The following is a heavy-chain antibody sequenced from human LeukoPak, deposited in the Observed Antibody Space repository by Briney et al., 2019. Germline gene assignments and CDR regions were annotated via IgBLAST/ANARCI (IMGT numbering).Heavy chain of an antibody. CDR2: IKQDGTGK. Sequence: GGSLRLSCAASGFTFSSFWMSWVRQAPGKGLEWVANIKQDGTGKYYVDSVKGRFTISRDNAQNSLYLQMNSLRAEDTAVYYCARPHFGSFNHWGQGTLVTVSS. V-gene: IGHV3-7*01. J-gene: IGHJ4*02. CDR1: GFTFSSFW. CDR3: ARPHFGSFNH. D-gene: IGHD3-10*01.